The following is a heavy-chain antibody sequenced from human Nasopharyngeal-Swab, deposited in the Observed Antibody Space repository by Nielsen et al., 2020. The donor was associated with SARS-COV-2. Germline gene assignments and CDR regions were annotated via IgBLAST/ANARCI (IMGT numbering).Heavy chain of an antibody. CDR1: GYTFTNYW. D-gene: IGHD3-22*01. J-gene: IGHJ4*02. CDR3: ARQPFHYYDRNAYFGSFDS. V-gene: IGHV5-51*01. Sequence: GESLKISYKGSGYTFTNYWIVWVRQMPGKGLEWMGITYPGDSDTRYCPSWQGQVTISADKSISTAFLQWASLKASDTAIYYCARQPFHYYDRNAYFGSFDSWGQGTLVTVSS. CDR2: TYPGDSDT.